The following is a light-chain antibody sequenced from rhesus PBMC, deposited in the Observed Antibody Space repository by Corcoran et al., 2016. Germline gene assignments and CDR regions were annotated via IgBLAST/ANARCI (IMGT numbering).Light chain of an antibody. V-gene: IGKV1S14*01. CDR3: QQHNSYPPT. CDR2: YAA. Sequence: DIQMTQSPSSLSASVGDTVTITCRASQGIRDSLAWYQQKPGKAPRPLRYYAANLEGGVPSRFSCSGSEAYFTLTISSLQPEDFAIYYCQQHNSYPPTFGGGTKVEIK. J-gene: IGKJ4*01. CDR1: QGIRDS.